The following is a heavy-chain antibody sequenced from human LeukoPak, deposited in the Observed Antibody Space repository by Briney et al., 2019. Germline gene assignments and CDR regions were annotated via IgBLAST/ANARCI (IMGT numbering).Heavy chain of an antibody. Sequence: ASVKVSCKASGYTFTGYYMHWVRQAPGQGLEWMGWINPNSGGTNYAQRFQGRVTMTRDTAISTAYMELSRLRSDDTAVYYCARAPRARSSGSLDYWGQGTLVTVSS. CDR3: ARAPRARSSGSLDY. CDR1: GYTFTGYY. CDR2: INPNSGGT. D-gene: IGHD1-26*01. V-gene: IGHV1-2*02. J-gene: IGHJ4*02.